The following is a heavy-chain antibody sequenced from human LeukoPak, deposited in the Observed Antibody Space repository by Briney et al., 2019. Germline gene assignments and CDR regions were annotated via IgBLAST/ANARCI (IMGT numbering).Heavy chain of an antibody. Sequence: SETLSLTCAVYGGSFSDYYWSWIRQPPGKGLEWIGEINHSGGTNYNPSLESRVTVSVDTSKNRFSLKLSSVIAADTAVYYCARGRGAYGDYAGRFDYWGQGTLVTVSS. V-gene: IGHV4-34*01. J-gene: IGHJ4*02. D-gene: IGHD4-17*01. CDR2: INHSGGT. CDR3: ARGRGAYGDYAGRFDY. CDR1: GGSFSDYY.